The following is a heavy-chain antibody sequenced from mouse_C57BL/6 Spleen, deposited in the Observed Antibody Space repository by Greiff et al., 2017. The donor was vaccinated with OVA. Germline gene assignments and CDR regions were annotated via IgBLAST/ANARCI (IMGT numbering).Heavy chain of an antibody. V-gene: IGHV1-80*01. Sequence: QVQLTESGAELVKPGASVKISCKASGYAFSSYWMNWVKQRPGKGLEWIGQIYPGDGDTNYNGKFKGKATLTADKSSSTAYMQLSSLTSEDSAVYFCARYGYYGWYYFDYWGQGTTLTVSS. J-gene: IGHJ2*01. CDR2: IYPGDGDT. CDR3: ARYGYYGWYYFDY. CDR1: GYAFSSYW. D-gene: IGHD2-3*01.